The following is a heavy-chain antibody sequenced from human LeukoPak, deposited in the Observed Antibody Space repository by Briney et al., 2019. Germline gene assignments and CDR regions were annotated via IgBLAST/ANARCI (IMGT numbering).Heavy chain of an antibody. D-gene: IGHD2-2*01. V-gene: IGHV4-59*01. Sequence: SETLSLTCTVSGGSISNYYWSWIRQPPGKGLEWIGYIYYSGSTNYNPSLKSRVTISVDTSKNQFSLKLRSVTAADTAVYYCARLGDIVVVPAAPQKYYFDYWGQGTLVTVSS. CDR3: ARLGDIVVVPAAPQKYYFDY. CDR1: GGSISNYY. CDR2: IYYSGST. J-gene: IGHJ4*02.